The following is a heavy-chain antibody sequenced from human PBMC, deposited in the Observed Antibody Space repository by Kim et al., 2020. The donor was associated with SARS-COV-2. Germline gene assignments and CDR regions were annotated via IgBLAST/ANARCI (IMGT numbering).Heavy chain of an antibody. D-gene: IGHD3-22*01. Sequence: SETLSLTGTVSGGSISSGGYFWSWIRQHPGKGLEWIGYIYYSGSTYYNPSLKSRVTISVDTSKNQFSLKLSSVTAADTAVYYCARAPITMIVVVQAFDIWGQGTMVTVSS. CDR1: GGSISSGGYF. V-gene: IGHV4-31*03. J-gene: IGHJ3*02. CDR3: ARAPITMIVVVQAFDI. CDR2: IYYSGST.